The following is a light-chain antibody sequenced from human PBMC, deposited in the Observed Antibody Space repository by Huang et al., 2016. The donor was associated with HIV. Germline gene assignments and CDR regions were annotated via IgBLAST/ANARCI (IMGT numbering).Light chain of an antibody. Sequence: DIQMTQSPSSLSASVGDRVTITCRAGQSIITFLNWYQQIPGKAPKLLIYGTSNLQSGVPSRFSGSGSGTAFTLTINTLQPEDFATYYCQQSFSTPLTFGGGTKVAIK. CDR3: QQSFSTPLT. V-gene: IGKV1-39*01. CDR2: GTS. J-gene: IGKJ4*01. CDR1: QSIITF.